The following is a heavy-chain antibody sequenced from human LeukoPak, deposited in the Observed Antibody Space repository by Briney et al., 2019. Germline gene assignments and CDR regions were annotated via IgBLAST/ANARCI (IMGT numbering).Heavy chain of an antibody. CDR1: GGSFSGYY. Sequence: SETLSLTCAVYGGSFSGYYWSWIRQPPGKGLEWIGEINHSGSTNYNPSLKSRVTISVDTSKNQFSLKLSSVTAADMAVYYCARGGGDTGYYFDYWGQGTLVTVSS. CDR3: ARGGGDTGYYFDY. D-gene: IGHD3-16*01. J-gene: IGHJ4*02. CDR2: INHSGST. V-gene: IGHV4-34*01.